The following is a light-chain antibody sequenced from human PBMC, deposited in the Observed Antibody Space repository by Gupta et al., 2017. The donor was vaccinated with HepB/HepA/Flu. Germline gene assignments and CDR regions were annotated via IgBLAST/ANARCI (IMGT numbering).Light chain of an antibody. CDR1: KSVSSY. CDR3: QPRRNCPGT. CDR2: DAS. J-gene: IGKJ1*01. Sequence: EIVLTQSQATLSLSPGERATLSCRASKSVSSYLAWYQQKPGQAPRLLIYDASNRATGIPAWCSGSGSGKVFILTISSLEPEVVAFYYWQPRRNCPGTFGQGTKVEIK. V-gene: IGKV3-11*01.